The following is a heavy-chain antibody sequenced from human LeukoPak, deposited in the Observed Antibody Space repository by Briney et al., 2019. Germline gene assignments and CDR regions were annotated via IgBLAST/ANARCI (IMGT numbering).Heavy chain of an antibody. J-gene: IGHJ4*02. Sequence: GGSLRLSCAPSGFXVSSNYMSWVRQAPGKGLEWVSGIYSGGSTYSSESLEGRFTIFTHNSKNTLYLQMNSLRAEDTAVYYCAMSSSAYYFDYWGQGTLVTVSS. V-gene: IGHV3-53*04. CDR1: GFXVSSNY. D-gene: IGHD6-6*01. CDR2: IYSGGST. CDR3: AMSSSAYYFDY.